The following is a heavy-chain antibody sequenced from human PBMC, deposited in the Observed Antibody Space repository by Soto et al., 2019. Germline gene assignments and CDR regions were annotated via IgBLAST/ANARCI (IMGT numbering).Heavy chain of an antibody. Sequence: GGSLRLSCAASGFTFSSYGMHWVLQAPGKGLEWVAVISYDGSNKYYADSVKGRFTISRDNSKNTLYLQMNSLRAEDTAVYYCAKAARRWIAFDIWGQGTMVTVSS. CDR1: GFTFSSYG. D-gene: IGHD4-17*01. CDR2: ISYDGSNK. J-gene: IGHJ3*02. CDR3: AKAARRWIAFDI. V-gene: IGHV3-30*18.